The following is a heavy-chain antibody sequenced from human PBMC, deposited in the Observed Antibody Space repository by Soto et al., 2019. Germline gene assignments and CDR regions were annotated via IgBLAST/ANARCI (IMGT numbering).Heavy chain of an antibody. CDR2: MNAKSGDT. Sequence: QAHLGQSGAEVKRPGASVKVSCKASGYTFSDFDINWLRQASGQGPEWMGWMNAKSGDTFFAQRFQGKFNMTLDTSLSTAYMEVGSLTSDDTAMYYCARGNPFNYAGFDVWGQGTTVAVSS. V-gene: IGHV1-8*01. CDR1: GYTFSDFD. CDR3: ARGNPFNYAGFDV. J-gene: IGHJ6*02. D-gene: IGHD3-16*01.